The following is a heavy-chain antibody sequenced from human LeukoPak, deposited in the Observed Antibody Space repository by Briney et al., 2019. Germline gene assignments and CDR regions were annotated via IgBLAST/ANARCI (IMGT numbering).Heavy chain of an antibody. CDR2: IQSKNEGETT. V-gene: IGHV3-15*06. D-gene: IGHD4/OR15-4a*01. CDR3: TTGIDYGGGY. Sequence: GGSLRLSCAASGFTFSSSAMSWVRQAPGRGLEWVGRIQSKNEGETTNYAAPVKGRFTISRDDPKNTLFLQMRSLKPEDTAIYYCTTGIDYGGGYWGQGTLVTVSS. J-gene: IGHJ4*02. CDR1: GFTFSSSA.